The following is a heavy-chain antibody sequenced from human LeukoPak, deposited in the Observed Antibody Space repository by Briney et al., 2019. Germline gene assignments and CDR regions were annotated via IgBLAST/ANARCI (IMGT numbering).Heavy chain of an antibody. CDR1: GFTFTIYW. CDR2: IKEDGSEK. V-gene: IGHV3-7*01. J-gene: IGHJ4*02. Sequence: PGGSLRLSCAASGFTFTIYWMSWVRQAPGKGLEWVANIKEDGSEKYYVDSVKGRFTISRDNAKNSLYLQMNSLRGEDTAVYYCARGGHYFFDNWGQGTLVTVSS. CDR3: ARGGHYFFDN.